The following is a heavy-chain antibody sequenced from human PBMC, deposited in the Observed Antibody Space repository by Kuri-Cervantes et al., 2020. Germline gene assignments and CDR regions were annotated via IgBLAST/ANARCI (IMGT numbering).Heavy chain of an antibody. V-gene: IGHV3-30*02. CDR2: IQNDGSSK. CDR1: GFTFSGCG. CDR3: ARDLPGFDI. Sequence: GESLKISCAASGFTFSGCGMHWVRQAPGKGLEWVAFIQNDGSSKYYADSVKGRFTISRDNYKNTLYLQMNSLRAEDTAVYYCARDLPGFDIWGQGTMVTVSS. J-gene: IGHJ3*02. D-gene: IGHD1-14*01.